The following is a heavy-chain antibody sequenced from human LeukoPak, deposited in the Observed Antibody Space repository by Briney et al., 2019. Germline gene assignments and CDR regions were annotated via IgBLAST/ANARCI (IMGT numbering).Heavy chain of an antibody. V-gene: IGHV3-74*01. J-gene: IGHJ4*02. CDR1: EFSVGSNY. CDR3: ARPDSSGYF. CDR2: INSDGSST. D-gene: IGHD3-22*01. Sequence: GGSLRLSCAASEFSVGSNYMTWVRQAPGKGLVWVSRINSDGSSTSYADSVKGRFTISRDNAKNTLYLQMNSLRAEDTAVYYCARPDSSGYFWGQGTLVTVSS.